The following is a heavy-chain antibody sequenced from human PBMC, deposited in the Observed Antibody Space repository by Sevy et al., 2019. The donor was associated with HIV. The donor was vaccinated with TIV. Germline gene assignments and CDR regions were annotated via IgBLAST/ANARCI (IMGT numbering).Heavy chain of an antibody. V-gene: IGHV3-23*01. Sequence: GGSLRLSCAASEFTFSSHAVSWVRQAPGKGLEWVSAISGNGENRHYADSVRGRSTIPRDNFKNTLYLQMISLRAEDAALYYCARDGRGISAFDNWGQGTMVTVSS. CDR2: ISGNGENR. CDR3: ARDGRGISAFDN. CDR1: EFTFSSHA. D-gene: IGHD3-3*02. J-gene: IGHJ3*02.